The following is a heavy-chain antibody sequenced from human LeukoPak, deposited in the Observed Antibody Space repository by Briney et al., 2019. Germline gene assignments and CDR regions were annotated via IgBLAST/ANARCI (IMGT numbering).Heavy chain of an antibody. Sequence: ASVKVSCKASGYTFTAYYMHWVRQAPGQGLEWMGWINSNSGDTNYAQKFHGRVTMTRDTSISTAYMELTRLTSDDTAVYYCVRLLAEGNYWGQGTLVTVPS. J-gene: IGHJ4*02. V-gene: IGHV1-2*02. CDR1: GYTFTAYY. D-gene: IGHD2-15*01. CDR2: INSNSGDT. CDR3: VRLLAEGNY.